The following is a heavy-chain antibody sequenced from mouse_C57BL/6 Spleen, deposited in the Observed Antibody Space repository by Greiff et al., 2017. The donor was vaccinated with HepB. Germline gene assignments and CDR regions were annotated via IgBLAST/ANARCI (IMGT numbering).Heavy chain of an antibody. Sequence: VQLQQSGPELVKPGASVKISCKASGYTFTDYYMNWVKQSHGKSLEWIGDINPNNGGTRYNQKFKGKATLTVDKSSCTAYMELRSLTTEDSAVYYCAIIDYYGSSYLSNYAMDYWGQGTSVTVSS. D-gene: IGHD1-1*01. V-gene: IGHV1-26*01. CDR2: INPNNGGT. CDR3: AIIDYYGSSYLSNYAMDY. J-gene: IGHJ4*01. CDR1: GYTFTDYY.